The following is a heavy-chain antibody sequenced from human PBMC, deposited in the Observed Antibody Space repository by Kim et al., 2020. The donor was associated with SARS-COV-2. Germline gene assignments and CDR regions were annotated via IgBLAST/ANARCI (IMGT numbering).Heavy chain of an antibody. Sequence: PSPKSRLTISLDTSENQFSLKLNSVTAADTAVYYCARGPPYSTGEDWFDPWGQGTLVTVSS. D-gene: IGHD6-25*01. CDR3: ARGPPYSTGEDWFDP. J-gene: IGHJ5*02. V-gene: IGHV4-39*01.